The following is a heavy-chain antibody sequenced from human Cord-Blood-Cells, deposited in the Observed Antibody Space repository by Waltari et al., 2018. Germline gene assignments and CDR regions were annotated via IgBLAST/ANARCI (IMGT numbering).Heavy chain of an antibody. CDR3: ARRSYGSGSYYFDY. J-gene: IGHJ4*02. CDR2: IYYSRST. V-gene: IGHV4-39*01. Sequence: QMHLQASGPGLVKPSETTFPRRTVSGGSISRSRYHWGWSREPPGQGLAWSGSIYYSRSTYYNPSLKSRVTISVDTSKNQFSLKLISVTAADTAVYYCARRSYGSGSYYFDYWGQGTLVTVSS. CDR1: GGSISRSRYH. D-gene: IGHD3-10*01.